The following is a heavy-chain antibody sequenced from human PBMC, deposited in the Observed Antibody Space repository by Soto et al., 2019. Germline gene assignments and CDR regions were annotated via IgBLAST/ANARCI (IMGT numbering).Heavy chain of an antibody. V-gene: IGHV4-39*01. D-gene: IGHD3-3*02. CDR3: ASPKIAFYNWIDP. CDR1: GGSISSSSYY. J-gene: IGHJ5*02. CDR2: IYYSGST. Sequence: SETLSLTCTVSGGSISSSSYYWGWIRQPPGKGLEWIGSIYYSGSTYYNPSLKSRVTISVDTSKNQFSLKLSSVTAADTAVYYCASPKIAFYNWIDPSGQGTLVTVSS.